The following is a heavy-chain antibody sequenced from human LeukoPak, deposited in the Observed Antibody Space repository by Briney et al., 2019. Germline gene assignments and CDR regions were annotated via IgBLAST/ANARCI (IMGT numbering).Heavy chain of an antibody. CDR3: ARHLYGGDY. CDR2: ISGSGSTI. V-gene: IGHV3-48*04. Sequence: PGGSLRLSCAASGFTFSDYRMNWVRQAPGKGLEWVSYISGSGSTIYYADSVKGRFTISRDNAKNSLCLQMNSLRAEDTALYYCARHLYGGDYWGQGTLVTVSS. CDR1: GFTFSDYR. J-gene: IGHJ4*02. D-gene: IGHD4-17*01.